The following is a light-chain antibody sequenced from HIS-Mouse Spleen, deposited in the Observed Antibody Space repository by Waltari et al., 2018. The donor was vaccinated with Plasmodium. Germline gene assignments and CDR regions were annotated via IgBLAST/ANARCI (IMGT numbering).Light chain of an antibody. Sequence: EIVLTQSPATLSLSPGERATLSCRASQRVSSYLAWYQQKPGQAPRLLIYDASNRSTGSPARFGGSGSGTDFTLTISSLEPEDFAVYYCQQRSNWPRVLTFGGGTKVEIK. CDR3: QQRSNWPRVLT. J-gene: IGKJ4*01. V-gene: IGKV3-11*01. CDR2: DAS. CDR1: QRVSSY.